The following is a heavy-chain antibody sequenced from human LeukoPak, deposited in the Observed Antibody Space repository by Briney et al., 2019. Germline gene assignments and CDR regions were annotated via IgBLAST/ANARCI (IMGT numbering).Heavy chain of an antibody. Sequence: ASVKVSCKASGYTFTDYYMHWVRQAPGQGLEGMGWIYPNSGGTNYAQNFQGRVTMTRDTSISTAYMGLSRLRSDDTAVYFCARGRSDYYLDSWGQGTLVTVSS. V-gene: IGHV1-2*02. J-gene: IGHJ4*02. CDR3: ARGRSDYYLDS. CDR1: GYTFTDYY. D-gene: IGHD3-10*01. CDR2: IYPNSGGT.